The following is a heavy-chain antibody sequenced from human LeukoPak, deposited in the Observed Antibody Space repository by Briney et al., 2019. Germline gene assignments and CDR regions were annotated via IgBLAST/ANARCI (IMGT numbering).Heavy chain of an antibody. J-gene: IGHJ4*02. CDR1: GFTFSSYA. D-gene: IGHD3-10*01. CDR3: AKTSMKYYGSGSYCGY. V-gene: IGHV3-23*01. CDR2: ISGSGGGT. Sequence: GGSLRLSCAASGFTFSSYAMSWVRQAPGKGLEWVSAISGSGGGTYYADSVKGRFTISRDNSKNTLYLQMNSLRAEDTAVYYCAKTSMKYYGSGSYCGYWGQGTLVTVSS.